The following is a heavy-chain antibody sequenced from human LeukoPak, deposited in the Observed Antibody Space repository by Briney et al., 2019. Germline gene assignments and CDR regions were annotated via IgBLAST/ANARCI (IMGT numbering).Heavy chain of an antibody. CDR2: IIPIFGTA. D-gene: IGHD6-6*01. Sequence: GSSVKVSFTASACTFSSYAISLMRQAPGQGLEWMGGIIPIFGTANYAQKFQGRVTITTDEATSTAYMELRSLRSEDTAVYYCARGPYPVEYSSSEAGWFDPWGQGTLVTVSS. CDR1: ACTFSSYA. CDR3: ARGPYPVEYSSSEAGWFDP. J-gene: IGHJ5*02. V-gene: IGHV1-69*05.